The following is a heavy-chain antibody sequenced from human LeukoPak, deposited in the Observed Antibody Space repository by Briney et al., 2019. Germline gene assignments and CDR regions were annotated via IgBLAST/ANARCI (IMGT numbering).Heavy chain of an antibody. J-gene: IGHJ4*02. CDR2: IIPTFGTA. Sequence: SVKVSCKASGGTFSSYAISWVRQAPGQGLEWMGGIIPTFGTANYAQKFQGRVTITADESTSTAYMELSSLGSEDTAVYYCARDSGYYDSSGYYPFEYWGQGTLVTVSS. CDR1: GGTFSSYA. D-gene: IGHD3-22*01. V-gene: IGHV1-69*01. CDR3: ARDSGYYDSSGYYPFEY.